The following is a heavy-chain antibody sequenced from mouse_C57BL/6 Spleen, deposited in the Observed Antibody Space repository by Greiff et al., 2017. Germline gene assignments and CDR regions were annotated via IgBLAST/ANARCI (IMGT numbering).Heavy chain of an antibody. CDR1: GYTFTSYW. D-gene: IGHD1-1*01. Sequence: QVQLQQPGAELVRPGSSVKLSCKASGYTFTSYWMHWVKQRPIQGLEWIGNIDPSDSETHYNQKFKDKATLTVDKSSSTAYMQLSSLTSEDSAVYYCAREDYGSPQGPDYWGQGTSVTVSS. CDR2: IDPSDSET. CDR3: AREDYGSPQGPDY. J-gene: IGHJ4*01. V-gene: IGHV1-52*01.